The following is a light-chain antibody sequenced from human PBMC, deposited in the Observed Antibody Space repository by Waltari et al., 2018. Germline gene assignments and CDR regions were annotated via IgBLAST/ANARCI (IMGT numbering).Light chain of an antibody. CDR1: SRPVTRSHY. CDR3: WLAYSGGVVV. J-gene: IGLJ2*01. V-gene: IGLV7-46*01. CDR2: DSV. Sequence: QAVVTQEPSLTVSPGGTVPLTCRSSSRPVTRSHYPYWLPPRPGQAPRTLIYDSVMKHSWTPARFSGSLRGGKAALTLSGAQAEDEADYYCWLAYSGGVVVYGGGTKLAVL.